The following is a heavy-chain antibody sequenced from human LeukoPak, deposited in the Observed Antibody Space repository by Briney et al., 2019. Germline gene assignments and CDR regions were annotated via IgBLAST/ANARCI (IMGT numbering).Heavy chain of an antibody. D-gene: IGHD3-22*01. J-gene: IGHJ3*02. V-gene: IGHV3-23*01. CDR1: GFTFCRYA. CDR2: IGGSGVTT. Sequence: SGGSLRLSCAASGFTFCRYAMSWVRQAPGKGLEWVSTIGGSGVTTYYADSVKGRFTISRDNSKNTMYLQMNSLRAEDTALYYCAKDRPYDYDSSGFMAFGIWSQGTMVTVS. CDR3: AKDRPYDYDSSGFMAFGI.